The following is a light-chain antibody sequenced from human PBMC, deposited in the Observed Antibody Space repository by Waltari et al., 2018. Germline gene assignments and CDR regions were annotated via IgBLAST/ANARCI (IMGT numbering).Light chain of an antibody. Sequence: EILMTQSPPTLSVSPGESATLSCRASQSIARNLAWYQQKPGQAPRLHIYGASTRATGIPARFSGSGSGTEFTLTISSLQSEDFAVYYCQQYNSWRTFGQGTKLEIK. CDR3: QQYNSWRT. J-gene: IGKJ2*01. V-gene: IGKV3-15*01. CDR2: GAS. CDR1: QSIARN.